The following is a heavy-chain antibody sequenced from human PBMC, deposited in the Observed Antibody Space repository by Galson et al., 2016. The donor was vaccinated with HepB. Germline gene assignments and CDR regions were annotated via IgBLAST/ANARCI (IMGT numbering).Heavy chain of an antibody. CDR3: ARGNGSGSYGVFDY. Sequence: SVKVSCKASGYTFTNYYMHWVRQAPGQGLEWMGIMFPSGGTTTYAQNFQGRVSMTRDTSTTTDYMELSSLRSEDTAVYYCARGNGSGSYGVFDYWGQGTLVTVSS. J-gene: IGHJ4*02. CDR2: MFPSGGTT. V-gene: IGHV1-46*01. D-gene: IGHD3-10*01. CDR1: GYTFTNYY.